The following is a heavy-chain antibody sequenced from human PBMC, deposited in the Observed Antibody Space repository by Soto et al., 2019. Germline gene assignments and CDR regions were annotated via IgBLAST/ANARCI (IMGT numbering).Heavy chain of an antibody. D-gene: IGHD2-15*01. J-gene: IGHJ2*01. Sequence: ASVKVSCKASGYTFTSYDINWVRQATGQGLEWMGWMNPNSGNTGYAQKFQGRVTMTRNTSISTAYMELSSLRSEDTAVYYCARGRHRLVYCSGGSCYPERYFDLWGRGTLVTVSS. V-gene: IGHV1-8*02. CDR3: ARGRHRLVYCSGGSCYPERYFDL. CDR1: GYTFTSYD. CDR2: MNPNSGNT.